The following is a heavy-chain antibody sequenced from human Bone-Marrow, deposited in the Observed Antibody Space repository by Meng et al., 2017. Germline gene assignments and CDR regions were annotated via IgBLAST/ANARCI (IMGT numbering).Heavy chain of an antibody. CDR3: ARDGKKLWFGELSPYFDY. Sequence: ASVKVSCKASGYTFTSYYMHWVRQAPGQGLEWTGIINPSGGSTSYAQKFQGRVTMTRDTSTSTVYMELSSLRSEDTAVYYCARDGKKLWFGELSPYFDYWGQGTLVTVSS. J-gene: IGHJ4*02. D-gene: IGHD3-10*01. CDR2: INPSGGST. V-gene: IGHV1-46*01. CDR1: GYTFTSYY.